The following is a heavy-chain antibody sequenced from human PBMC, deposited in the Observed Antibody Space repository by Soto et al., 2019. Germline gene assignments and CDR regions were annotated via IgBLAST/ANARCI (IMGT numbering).Heavy chain of an antibody. CDR1: GYTLTELS. J-gene: IGHJ6*02. V-gene: IGHV1-24*01. CDR2: FDPEDGET. D-gene: IGHD4-4*01. CDR3: ATSFTVTTFSGGMDV. Sequence: QVQLVQSGAEVKKPGASVKVSCKVSGYTLTELSMHWVRQAPGKGLEWIGGFDPEDGETIYSQKVQGRVTMTEDTSTNTASMELSSLRSEDTAVYSCATSFTVTTFSGGMDVWGQGTTFTVSS.